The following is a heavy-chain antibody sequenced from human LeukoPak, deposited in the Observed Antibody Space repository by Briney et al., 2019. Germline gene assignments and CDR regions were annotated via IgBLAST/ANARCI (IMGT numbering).Heavy chain of an antibody. Sequence: SETLSLTCTVSGYSISSGYYWGWIRQPPGKGLEWIGSIYHSGTTYYNPSLKSRVTISVDTSKNQFSLKLSSVTAADTAVYYCARVTGYMIEDYFDYWGQGTLLTVSS. V-gene: IGHV4-38-2*02. CDR1: GYSISSGYY. CDR2: IYHSGTT. J-gene: IGHJ4*02. D-gene: IGHD3-9*01. CDR3: ARVTGYMIEDYFDY.